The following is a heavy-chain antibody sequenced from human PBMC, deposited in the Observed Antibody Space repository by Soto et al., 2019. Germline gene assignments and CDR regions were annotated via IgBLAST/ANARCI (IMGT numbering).Heavy chain of an antibody. Sequence: LRLSCAASGFTFSNFWMRWVRQAPGKGPVWVSRINGDGSSTSHAGSVKGRFTISRDNAENTLFLQMSGLRAEDTAVYYCARAQLLPDDAFDAWGRGTVVTVSS. D-gene: IGHD2-2*01. J-gene: IGHJ3*01. CDR3: ARAQLLPDDAFDA. CDR1: GFTFSNFW. CDR2: INGDGSST. V-gene: IGHV3-74*01.